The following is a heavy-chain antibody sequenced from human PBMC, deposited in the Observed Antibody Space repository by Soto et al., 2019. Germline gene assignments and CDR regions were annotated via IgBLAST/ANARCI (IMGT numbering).Heavy chain of an antibody. Sequence: GESLKISCKGSGYSFTNYWIGWVRQMPGKGLEWMGIIYPGDSDTRYSPSFQGQVTISADKSISTAYLQWSSLKASDTAMYYCARQGNFDYIWGSSPEPPYYYFYYMDVRGIGTPVTVSS. CDR3: ARQGNFDYIWGSSPEPPYYYFYYMDV. CDR1: GYSFTNYW. CDR2: IYPGDSDT. J-gene: IGHJ6*03. D-gene: IGHD3-16*01. V-gene: IGHV5-51*01.